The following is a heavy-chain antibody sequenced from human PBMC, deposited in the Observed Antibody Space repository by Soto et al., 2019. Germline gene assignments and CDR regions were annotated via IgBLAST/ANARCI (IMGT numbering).Heavy chain of an antibody. CDR2: INQDGNEK. CDR1: GFTISSYW. CDR3: ARAVMAVAGTWFDP. V-gene: IGHV3-7*01. D-gene: IGHD6-19*01. Sequence: GGSLRLSWAASGFTISSYWMSWVRQAPGKGLEWVANINQDGNEKYYVDSVKGRFTISRDNAKNSLFLQMNSLRAEDTAVYYCARAVMAVAGTWFDPWGQGTLVTVSS. J-gene: IGHJ5*02.